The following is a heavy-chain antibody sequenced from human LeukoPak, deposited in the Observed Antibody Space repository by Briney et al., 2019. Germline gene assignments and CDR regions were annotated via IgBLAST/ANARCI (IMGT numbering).Heavy chain of an antibody. Sequence: GGSLRLSCAASGFTFSSYAMSWVRQAPGKGLEWVSAISGSGGSTYYADSVKGRFTISRDNSKNTLYLQMSSLRAEDTAVYYCAKALGNIVVVVAATDSDYWGQGTLVTVSS. CDR3: AKALGNIVVVVAATDSDY. V-gene: IGHV3-23*01. CDR2: ISGSGGST. CDR1: GFTFSSYA. D-gene: IGHD2-15*01. J-gene: IGHJ4*02.